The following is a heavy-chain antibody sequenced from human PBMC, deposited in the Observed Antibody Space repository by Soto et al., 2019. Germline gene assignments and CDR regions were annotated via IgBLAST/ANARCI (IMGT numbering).Heavy chain of an antibody. J-gene: IGHJ4*02. CDR1: GFTFDDYA. CDR3: AKDISNYYGSGSYFNY. V-gene: IGHV3-9*01. CDR2: ISWNSGSI. D-gene: IGHD3-10*01. Sequence: EVQLVESGGGLVQPGRSLRLSCAASGFTFDDYAMHWVRQAPGKGLEWVSGISWNSGSIGYADSVKGRFTISRDNAKNSLDLQMNSLRAEDTALYYCAKDISNYYGSGSYFNYWGQGTLVTVSS.